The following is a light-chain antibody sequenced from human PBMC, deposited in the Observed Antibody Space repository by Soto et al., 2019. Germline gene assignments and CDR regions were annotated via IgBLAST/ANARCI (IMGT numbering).Light chain of an antibody. CDR1: QGISNY. V-gene: IGKV1-27*01. CDR3: QKYNSAPQVT. J-gene: IGKJ4*01. Sequence: DIQMTQSPSSLSASVGDRVTITCRASQGISNYLPWYQQKPGKVPKLLIYAASTLQSGVPSRFSGSGSGTDFTLTISSLQPEDVATYYCQKYNSAPQVTFGGGTKVEIK. CDR2: AAS.